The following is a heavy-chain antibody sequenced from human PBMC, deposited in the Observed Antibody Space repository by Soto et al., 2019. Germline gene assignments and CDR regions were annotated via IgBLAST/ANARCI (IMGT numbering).Heavy chain of an antibody. D-gene: IGHD1-26*01. CDR2: IYSGGNT. J-gene: IGHJ4*02. V-gene: IGHV3-66*02. CDR1: GFTVSNNY. CDR3: AKDQGRIVTATRELDY. Sequence: PGGSLRLSCAASGFTVSNNYMRWVRQAPGKGLEWVSLIYSGGNTHYADSVKGRFTISRDNSKNILYLQMDSLRSEDTAVYYCAKDQGRIVTATRELDYWGQGTLVTVSS.